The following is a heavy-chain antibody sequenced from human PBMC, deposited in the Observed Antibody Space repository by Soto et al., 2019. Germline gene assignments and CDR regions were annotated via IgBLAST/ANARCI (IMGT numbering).Heavy chain of an antibody. CDR2: IYHSGST. J-gene: IGHJ6*02. CDR1: GGSISSSNL. CDR3: ARELVAVTNIYGMDV. D-gene: IGHD5-18*01. V-gene: IGHV4-4*02. Sequence: SETLSLTCAVSGGSISSSNLWSWVRQPPGKGLEWIGEIYHSGSTNYNPSLKSRVTISVDKSKNQFSLKLSSVTAADTAVYYCARELVAVTNIYGMDVWGQGTTVTVSS.